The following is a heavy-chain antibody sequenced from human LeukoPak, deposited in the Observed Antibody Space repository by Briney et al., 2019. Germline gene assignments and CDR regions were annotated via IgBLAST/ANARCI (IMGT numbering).Heavy chain of an antibody. CDR3: ARTTVTLGGDY. CDR2: IYYSGST. V-gene: IGHV4-31*03. Sequence: SETLSLTCTVSGGSISSSSYYWGWIRQPPGKGLEWIGYIYYSGSTYYNPSLKSRVTISVDTSKNQFSLKLSSVTAADTAVYYCARTTVTLGGDYWGQGTLVTVSS. CDR1: GGSISSSSYY. D-gene: IGHD4-17*01. J-gene: IGHJ4*02.